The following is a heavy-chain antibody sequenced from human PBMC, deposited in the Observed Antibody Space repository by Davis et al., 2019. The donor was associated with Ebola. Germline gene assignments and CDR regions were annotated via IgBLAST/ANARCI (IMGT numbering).Heavy chain of an antibody. J-gene: IGHJ4*02. V-gene: IGHV4-59*12. CDR2: IYYSGST. Sequence: PSETLSLTCTVSGGSISSYYWSWIRQPPGKGLEWIGYIYYSGSTNYNPSLKSRVTISVDTSKNQFSLKLSSVTAADTAVYYCARGGTYGASGYWGQGTLVTVYS. CDR3: ARGGTYGASGY. D-gene: IGHD1-14*01. CDR1: GGSISSYY.